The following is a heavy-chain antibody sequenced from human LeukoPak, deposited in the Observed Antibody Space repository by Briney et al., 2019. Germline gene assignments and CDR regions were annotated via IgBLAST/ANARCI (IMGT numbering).Heavy chain of an antibody. CDR3: VRRVRYFGQNDY. Sequence: PSETLSLTCTVSGASISTYYWSWIRQPPGKGLEWIGYIYYTGSTNYNPSLKSRVTMSVDTSKNQISLKLSSVTAADSAVYYCVRRVRYFGQNDYWGQGTLVTVSS. V-gene: IGHV4-59*08. D-gene: IGHD3-9*01. J-gene: IGHJ4*02. CDR1: GASISTYY. CDR2: IYYTGST.